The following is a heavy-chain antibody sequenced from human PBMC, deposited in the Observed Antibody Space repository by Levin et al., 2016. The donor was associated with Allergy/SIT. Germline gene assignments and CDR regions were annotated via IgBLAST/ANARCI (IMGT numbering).Heavy chain of an antibody. J-gene: IGHJ6*02. CDR2: IDPSDSYT. D-gene: IGHD5-18*01. CDR3: ARFSETDTATLSYYYYGMDV. Sequence: VRQMPGKGLEWMGRIDPSDSYTNYSPSFQGHVTISADKSISTAYLQWSSLKASDTAMYYCARFSETDTATLSYYYYGMDVWGQGTTVTVSS. V-gene: IGHV5-10-1*01.